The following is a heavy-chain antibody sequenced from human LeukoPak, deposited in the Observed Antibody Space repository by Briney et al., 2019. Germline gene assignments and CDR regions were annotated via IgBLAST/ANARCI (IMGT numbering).Heavy chain of an antibody. CDR3: ARDDGPLDY. CDR1: GFTFSSYS. Sequence: PGGSLRLSCAASGFTFSSYSMNWVRQAPGKGLEWVASIWYDASNKNYADSVKGRFSISRDNSKNTLSLQMNSLRADDTALYYCARDDGPLDYWGRGTLVTVS. V-gene: IGHV3-33*08. CDR2: IWYDASNK. J-gene: IGHJ4*02. D-gene: IGHD2-8*01.